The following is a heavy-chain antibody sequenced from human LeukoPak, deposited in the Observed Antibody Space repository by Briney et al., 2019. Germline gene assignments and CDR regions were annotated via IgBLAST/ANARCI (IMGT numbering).Heavy chain of an antibody. V-gene: IGHV7-4-1*02. CDR1: GYSFNSQG. J-gene: IGHJ3*01. Sequence: ASVKVSCKASGYSFNSQGMNWVRQAPGQGLEWMGWINTDSGNPTYAQGFTGRFVFSLDSAVSTAYLQISNLMPEDTGKYYCVKEILRFDLWGQGTMVTVSS. CDR2: INTDSGNP. CDR3: VKEILRFDL.